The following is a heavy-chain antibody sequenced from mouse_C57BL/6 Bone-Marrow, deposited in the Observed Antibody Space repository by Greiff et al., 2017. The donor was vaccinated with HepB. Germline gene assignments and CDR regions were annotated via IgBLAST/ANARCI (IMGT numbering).Heavy chain of an antibody. CDR3: ARGVGGSYPNYYAMDY. Sequence: VQLQQSGAELARPGASVKLSCKASGYTFTSYGISWVKQSTGQGLEWIGEIYPRSGNTYYNEKFKSKATLTADKSSSTAYIELRSLTSEDSAVYFCARGVGGSYPNYYAMDYWGQGTSVTVSS. D-gene: IGHD1-1*02. J-gene: IGHJ4*01. CDR1: GYTFTSYG. CDR2: IYPRSGNT. V-gene: IGHV1-81*01.